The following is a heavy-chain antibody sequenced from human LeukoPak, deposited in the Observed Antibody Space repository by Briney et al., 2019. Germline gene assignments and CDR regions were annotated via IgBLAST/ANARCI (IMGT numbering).Heavy chain of an antibody. Sequence: SETLSLTCTVSGGSISNYCWSWIRQPPGKELEWIAYISHSGSTDYNPSLKSRATISVDTSKSQFSLRLSSVTAAGTAVYFCARHSSIWYPFDKWGQGTLVTVSS. J-gene: IGHJ4*02. CDR3: ARHSSIWYPFDK. V-gene: IGHV4-59*01. CDR1: GGSISNYC. CDR2: ISHSGST. D-gene: IGHD6-13*01.